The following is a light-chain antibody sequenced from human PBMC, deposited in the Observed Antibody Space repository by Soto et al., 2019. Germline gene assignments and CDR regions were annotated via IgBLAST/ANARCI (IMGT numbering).Light chain of an antibody. CDR2: AAS. CDR1: QGISSY. J-gene: IGKJ5*01. CDR3: QQDRA. V-gene: IGKV1-9*01. Sequence: DIQLTQSPSFLSASVGDRVTITCRASQGISSYLAWYQQKPGKAPKLLIYAASTLQSGVPSRFSGSGSGTEFTLTISSLQHEDFATYYCQQDRAFGQGTRLEI.